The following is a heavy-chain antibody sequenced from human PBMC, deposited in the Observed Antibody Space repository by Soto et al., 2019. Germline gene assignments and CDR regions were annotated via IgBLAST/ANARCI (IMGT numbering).Heavy chain of an antibody. CDR3: ARGRAIAAAGTRTYYYGMDV. D-gene: IGHD6-13*01. CDR1: GDSVSSNSAA. Sequence: PSQTLSLTCXISGDSVSSNSAAWNWIRQSPSRGLEWLGRTYYRSKWYNDYAVSVKSRITINPDTSKNQFSLQLNSVTPEDTAVYYCARGRAIAAAGTRTYYYGMDVWGQGTTVTVSS. CDR2: TYYRSKWYN. V-gene: IGHV6-1*01. J-gene: IGHJ6*02.